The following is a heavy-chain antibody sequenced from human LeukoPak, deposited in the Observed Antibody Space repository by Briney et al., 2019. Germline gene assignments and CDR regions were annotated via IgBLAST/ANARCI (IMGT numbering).Heavy chain of an antibody. CDR3: ARGIESYGDYGY. CDR1: VGSISGSY. V-gene: IGHV4-59*01. Sequence: SETLSLTCTVSVGSISGSYWSWIRQPPGKGLEWIAYMYNSGSTNYNPSLKSRVTISIDTSKNQFSLKLSSLTAADTAIYYCARGIESYGDYGYWGQGILVTVSS. J-gene: IGHJ4*02. D-gene: IGHD4-17*01. CDR2: MYNSGST.